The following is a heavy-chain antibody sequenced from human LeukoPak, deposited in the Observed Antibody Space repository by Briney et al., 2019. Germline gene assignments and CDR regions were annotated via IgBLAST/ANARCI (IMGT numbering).Heavy chain of an antibody. CDR3: ARVGPREYQLPQRTYYYYMDV. D-gene: IGHD2-2*01. J-gene: IGHJ6*03. CDR2: IYTSGST. CDR1: GGSISSYY. Sequence: SETLSLTCTVSGGSISSYYWSWIRQPAGKGLEWIGRIYTSGSTNYNPSLKSRVTMSVDTSKNQFSLKLSSVTAADTAVYYCARVGPREYQLPQRTYYYYMDVWGKGTTVTVSS. V-gene: IGHV4-4*07.